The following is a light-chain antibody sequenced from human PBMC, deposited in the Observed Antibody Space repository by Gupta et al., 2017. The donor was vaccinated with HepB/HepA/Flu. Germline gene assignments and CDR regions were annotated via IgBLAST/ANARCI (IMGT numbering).Light chain of an antibody. CDR2: DNN. V-gene: IGLV1-40*01. CDR3: QSYDHMRDGYVV. Sequence: QSVLTQPPSVSWAPGQRVTISCTGSSSNIGAGYEVHWYQHLPGAAPKLLIYDNNNRPSGVPDRFSGSKSGASASLAITGLQPEDEADYYCQSYDHMRDGYVVFGGGTKLTVL. CDR1: SSNIGAGYE. J-gene: IGLJ2*01.